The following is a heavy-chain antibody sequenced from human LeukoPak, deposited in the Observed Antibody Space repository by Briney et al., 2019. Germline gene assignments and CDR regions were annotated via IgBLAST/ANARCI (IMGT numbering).Heavy chain of an antibody. V-gene: IGHV4-4*07. CDR2: IYTSGST. J-gene: IGHJ4*02. CDR3: ARDDGFCGYYFDY. Sequence: SETLSLTCTVSGGSISSYYWSWIRQPAGKGLEWIGRIYTSGSTNYNASLKRRGTISVDTSKNQFSLKLSSVPAADTAMYYCARDDGFCGYYFDYWGQGTLLTVSS. D-gene: IGHD2-2*03. CDR1: GGSISSYY.